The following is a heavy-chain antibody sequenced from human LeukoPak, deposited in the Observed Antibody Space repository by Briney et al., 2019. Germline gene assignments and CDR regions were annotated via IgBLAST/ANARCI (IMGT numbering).Heavy chain of an antibody. CDR3: ARGITIFGVADDY. Sequence: SETLSLTCTVSGGSISSYYWNWIRQPPGRGLEWIGYIYYSGSTNYNPSLKSRVTMSVDTSKNQFSLKLSSVTAADTAVYYCARGITIFGVADDYWGQGTLVTVSS. J-gene: IGHJ4*02. CDR2: IYYSGST. CDR1: GGSISSYY. D-gene: IGHD3-3*01. V-gene: IGHV4-59*12.